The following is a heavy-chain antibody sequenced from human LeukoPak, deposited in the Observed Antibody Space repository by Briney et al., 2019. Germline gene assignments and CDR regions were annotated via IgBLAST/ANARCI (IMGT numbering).Heavy chain of an antibody. Sequence: SETLSLTCTVSDGSFNSYYWSWIRQSPGKGLEWIGYIYYTGTTTYNPSLKSRVTISVDTSKNQFSLKLSSVTAADTAVYYCARHSLNSAAGTVPSYYYYMDVWGKGTTVTVSS. V-gene: IGHV4-59*08. D-gene: IGHD6-13*01. J-gene: IGHJ6*03. CDR1: DGSFNSYY. CDR2: IYYTGTT. CDR3: ARHSLNSAAGTVPSYYYYMDV.